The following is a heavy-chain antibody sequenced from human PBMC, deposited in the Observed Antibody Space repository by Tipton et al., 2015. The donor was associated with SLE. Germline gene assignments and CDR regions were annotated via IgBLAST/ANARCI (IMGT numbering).Heavy chain of an antibody. D-gene: IGHD4-17*01. CDR3: ARTTYDGDSFDY. J-gene: IGHJ4*02. CDR1: GVSISNSDHY. V-gene: IGHV4-39*07. CDR2: IYYNLAS. Sequence: TLSLTCTVSGVSISNSDHYWGWIRQPPEKGLEWIGSIYYNLASHYNPSLKSRVTISIDTSKNAYSLNLSSVTAADTAVYYCARTTYDGDSFDYWGQGTPVTVSS.